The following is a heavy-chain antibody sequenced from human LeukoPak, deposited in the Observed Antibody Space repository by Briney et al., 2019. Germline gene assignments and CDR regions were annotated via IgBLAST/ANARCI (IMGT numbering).Heavy chain of an antibody. D-gene: IGHD2-15*01. CDR2: ISSSSSYI. J-gene: IGHJ3*02. CDR1: GFTFSSYS. CDR3: ARDPWWSIGGSYLDAFDI. V-gene: IGHV3-21*01. Sequence: GGSLRLSCAASGFTFSSYSMNWVRQAPGKGLEWVSSISSSSSYIYYADSVKGRFTFSRDNAKNSLYLQMNSLRAEDTAVYYCARDPWWSIGGSYLDAFDIWGRGTMVTVSS.